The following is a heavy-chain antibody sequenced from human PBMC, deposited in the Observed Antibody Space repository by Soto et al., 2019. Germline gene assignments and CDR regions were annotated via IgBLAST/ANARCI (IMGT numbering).Heavy chain of an antibody. CDR3: TRSIAVRAFDV. CDR2: IDRDGTTT. V-gene: IGHV3-74*03. D-gene: IGHD6-19*01. CDR1: GFTFSSYW. J-gene: IGHJ3*01. Sequence: GGSLRLSCAASGFTFSSYWMHWVRQAPGKGLVWVSHIDRDGTTTTYADSVKGRFTISTDNGKSTLYLQMNSLRADDTAIYYCTRSIAVRAFDVWGQGTVVTVS.